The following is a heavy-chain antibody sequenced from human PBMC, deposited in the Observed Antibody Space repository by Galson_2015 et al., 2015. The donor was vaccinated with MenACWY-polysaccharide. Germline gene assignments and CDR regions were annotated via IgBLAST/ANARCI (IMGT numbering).Heavy chain of an antibody. D-gene: IGHD1-26*01. V-gene: IGHV1-69*02. CDR1: GGTFSSYT. J-gene: IGHJ5*02. CDR2: IIPILGIA. CDR3: ARPRLGGATSNWFDP. Sequence: SVKVSCKASGGTFSSYTISWVRQAPGQGLEWMGRIIPILGIANYAQKFQGRVTITADKSTSTAYMELSSLRSEDTAVYYCARPRLGGATSNWFDPWGQGTLVTVSS.